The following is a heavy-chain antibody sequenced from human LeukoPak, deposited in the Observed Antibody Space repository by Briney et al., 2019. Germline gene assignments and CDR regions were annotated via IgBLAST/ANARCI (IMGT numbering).Heavy chain of an antibody. V-gene: IGHV3-23*01. J-gene: IGHJ4*02. CDR2: IGDSGATT. Sequence: GGSLRLSCAASGFTLSSYAMTWVRQAPGKGLEWVSDIGDSGATTYYADSVKGRFTISRDNSKNTLYLQMSSLRAEDTAVYFCASFHYYGSGAYYLSYWGQGTLVTVSS. CDR1: GFTLSSYA. D-gene: IGHD3-10*01. CDR3: ASFHYYGSGAYYLSY.